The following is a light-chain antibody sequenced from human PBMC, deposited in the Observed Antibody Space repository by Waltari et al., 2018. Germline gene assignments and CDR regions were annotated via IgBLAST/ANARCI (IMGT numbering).Light chain of an antibody. CDR3: CSYAGSGTWV. J-gene: IGLJ3*02. Sequence: QSALTQPASVSGSPGQSITISCTGTSSDIGYYNLVSWYQHLPGKAPKVMIYGVTKRPQGVSKRSAGTKAGNTASLTISGVQAEDEGHYYCCSYAGSGTWVFGGGTKLTVL. CDR2: GVT. CDR1: SSDIGYYNL. V-gene: IGLV2-23*02.